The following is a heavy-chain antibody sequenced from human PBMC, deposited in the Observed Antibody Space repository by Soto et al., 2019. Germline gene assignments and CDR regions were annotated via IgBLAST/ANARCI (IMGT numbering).Heavy chain of an antibody. J-gene: IGHJ6*02. D-gene: IGHD3-10*01. CDR3: ARDRSSYYGSGSYYKRDYYYYGMDV. CDR2: IIPIFGTA. CDR1: GGTFSSYA. V-gene: IGHV1-69*06. Sequence: SLKVSCKASGGTFSSYAISWVRQAPGQGLEWMGGIIPIFGTANYAQKFQGRVTITADKSTSTAYMELSSLRSEDTAVYYCARDRSSYYGSGSYYKRDYYYYGMDVWGQGTTVTVSS.